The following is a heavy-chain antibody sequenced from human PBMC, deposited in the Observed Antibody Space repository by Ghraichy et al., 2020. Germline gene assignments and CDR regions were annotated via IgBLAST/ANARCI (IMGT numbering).Heavy chain of an antibody. J-gene: IGHJ4*02. CDR2: IIPIFGTA. Sequence: SVKVSCKASGGTFSSYAISWVRQAPGQGLEWMGGIIPIFGTANYAQKFQGRVTITADESTSTAYMELSSLRSEDTAVYYCARVGRCSSTSCYAHFDYWGQGTLVTVSS. D-gene: IGHD2-2*01. CDR3: ARVGRCSSTSCYAHFDY. CDR1: GGTFSSYA. V-gene: IGHV1-69*13.